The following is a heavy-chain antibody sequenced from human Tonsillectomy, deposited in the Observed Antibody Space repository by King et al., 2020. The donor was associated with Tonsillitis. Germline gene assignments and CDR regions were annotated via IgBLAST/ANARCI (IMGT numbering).Heavy chain of an antibody. Sequence: VQLVESGGGVVQPGRSLRLSCAASGFTFSSYGMHWVRQAPGKGLDGVAVIWYDGSNKYYADSVKGRFTISRDSYKNTLYLQINSLSAEDTAVYYCAREVLGYCSGGSCYNAMDVWGQGTTVTVSS. CDR2: IWYDGSNK. D-gene: IGHD2-15*01. J-gene: IGHJ6*02. CDR3: AREVLGYCSGGSCYNAMDV. CDR1: GFTFSSYG. V-gene: IGHV3-33*01.